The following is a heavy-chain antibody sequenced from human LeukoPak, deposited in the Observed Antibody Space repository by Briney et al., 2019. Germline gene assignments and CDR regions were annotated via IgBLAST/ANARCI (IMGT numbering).Heavy chain of an antibody. V-gene: IGHV3-23*01. CDR3: ARVGISVELYYYYGMDV. Sequence: PGGSLSLSCAASGFTFSSYAMSWVRQAPGKGLEWVSAISGSGGSTYYADSVKGRFTISRDNSKNTLYLQMNSLRPEDTAVYYCARVGISVELYYYYGMDVWGQGTTVTVSS. D-gene: IGHD1-7*01. CDR1: GFTFSSYA. J-gene: IGHJ6*02. CDR2: ISGSGGST.